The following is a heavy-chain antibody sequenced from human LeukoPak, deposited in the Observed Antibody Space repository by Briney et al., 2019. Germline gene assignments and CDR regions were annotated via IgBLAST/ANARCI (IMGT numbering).Heavy chain of an antibody. CDR2: IYYSGST. D-gene: IGHD3-22*01. CDR1: GGSISSSSYY. Sequence: PSETLSLTCTVSGGSISSSSYYWGWIRQPPGKGLEWIGSIYYSGSTYYNPSLKSRVTISVDTPKNQFSLKLSSVTAADTAVYYCASPPVYYDSSPYAFDIWGQGTMVTVSS. V-gene: IGHV4-39*01. CDR3: ASPPVYYDSSPYAFDI. J-gene: IGHJ3*02.